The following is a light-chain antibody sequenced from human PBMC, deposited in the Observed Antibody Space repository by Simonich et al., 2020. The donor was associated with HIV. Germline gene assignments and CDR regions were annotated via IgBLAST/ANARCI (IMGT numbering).Light chain of an antibody. V-gene: IGKV3-15*01. J-gene: IGKJ2*01. CDR2: GAS. CDR1: QSVSSN. CDR3: QQYNKWPYT. Sequence: EIVLTQSPATLSLSPGDRATLSCRASQSVSSNLAWYQQKPGQAPRLLIYGASTRATGIPARFSGSGSGTEFTLIISSMQSEDVAVYYCQQYNKWPYTFGQGTKLEIK.